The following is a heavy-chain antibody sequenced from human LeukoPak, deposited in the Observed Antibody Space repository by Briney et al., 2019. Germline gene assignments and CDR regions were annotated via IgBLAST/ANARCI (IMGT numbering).Heavy chain of an antibody. CDR1: GFTFSSNP. J-gene: IGHJ5*02. CDR3: SKFVVIYDFWSGYLKPTYNWFDP. D-gene: IGHD3-3*01. Sequence: PGGSLRPSCAASGFTFSSNPMSWVRQAPGKGLGWDSFIIGLGGRPYYAGSVKGRFTISRGNSSNTLYLQVNSLRAEHPALFNCSKFVVIYDFWSGYLKPTYNWFDPWGQGILVTVSS. V-gene: IGHV3-23*01. CDR2: IIGLGGRP.